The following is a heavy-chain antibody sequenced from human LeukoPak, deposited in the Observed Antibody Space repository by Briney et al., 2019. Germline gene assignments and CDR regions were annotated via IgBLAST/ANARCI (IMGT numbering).Heavy chain of an antibody. J-gene: IGHJ6*03. CDR2: MRYDGSNK. CDR3: AKEKNDYSDYSYMDV. CDR1: GFTFSNYG. V-gene: IGHV3-30*02. D-gene: IGHD4-11*01. Sequence: GGSLRPSCAASGFTFSNYGMHWVRQAPGKGLEWVAFMRYDGSNKYCADSVKGRFTVSRDNTKNTLYLQMNSLRAEDTAAYYCAKEKNDYSDYSYMDVWGKGTTVTVSS.